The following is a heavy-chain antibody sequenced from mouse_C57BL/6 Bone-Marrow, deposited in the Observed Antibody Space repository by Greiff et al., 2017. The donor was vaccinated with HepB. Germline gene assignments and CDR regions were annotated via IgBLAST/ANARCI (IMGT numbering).Heavy chain of an antibody. V-gene: IGHV1-15*01. CDR2: IDPETGGT. J-gene: IGHJ4*01. CDR1: GYTFTDYE. D-gene: IGHD1-1*02. CDR3: TRDMEGYAMDY. Sequence: QVQLQQSGAELVRPGASVTLSCKASGYTFTDYEMHWVKQTPVHGLEWIGAIDPETGGTAYNQKFKGKAILTADKSSSTAYMELRSLTSEDSAVYYCTRDMEGYAMDYWGQGTSVTVSS.